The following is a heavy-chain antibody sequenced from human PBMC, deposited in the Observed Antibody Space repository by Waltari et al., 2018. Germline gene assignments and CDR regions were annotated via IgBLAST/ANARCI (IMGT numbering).Heavy chain of an antibody. J-gene: IGHJ6*03. CDR3: ARVNIVVVPAAMRTGYYYYMDV. CDR2: ISSSSSYI. Sequence: EVQLVESGGGLVKPGGSLRLSCAASGFTFSSYSMNWVRQAPGKGLEGVSSISSSSSYIYYADSVKGRFTISRDNAKNSLYLQMNSLRAEDTAVYYCARVNIVVVPAAMRTGYYYYMDVWGKGTTVTVSS. D-gene: IGHD2-2*01. CDR1: GFTFSSYS. V-gene: IGHV3-21*01.